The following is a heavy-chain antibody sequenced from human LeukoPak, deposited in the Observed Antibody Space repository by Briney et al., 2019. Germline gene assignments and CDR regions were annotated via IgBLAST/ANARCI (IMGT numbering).Heavy chain of an antibody. CDR3: AREIIGGFNPGAY. D-gene: IGHD3-16*02. CDR1: LDSTTSNF. J-gene: IGHJ4*02. Sequence: SETLSLTCTVSLDSTTSNFWSWVRQPPGKGLEWIGEIHRSGSPNYNPSLQSRVTISIERSRNQIALELSSVTAADTAVYYCAREIIGGFNPGAYWGQGTLVTVSS. V-gene: IGHV4-4*02. CDR2: IHRSGSP.